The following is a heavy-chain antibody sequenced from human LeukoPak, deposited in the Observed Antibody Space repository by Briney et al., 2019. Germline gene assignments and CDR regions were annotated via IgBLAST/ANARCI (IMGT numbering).Heavy chain of an antibody. Sequence: QPGGSLRLSCAASGFTFSSHWMHRVRQAPGKGLVWVSRINSDGSTTSYADSVKGRFTISRDNAKNTLYLQMNSLRAEDTALYYCAREDYYDSFDIWGQGTMVTVSS. CDR2: INSDGSTT. D-gene: IGHD3-22*01. CDR1: GFTFSSHW. J-gene: IGHJ3*02. V-gene: IGHV3-74*01. CDR3: AREDYYDSFDI.